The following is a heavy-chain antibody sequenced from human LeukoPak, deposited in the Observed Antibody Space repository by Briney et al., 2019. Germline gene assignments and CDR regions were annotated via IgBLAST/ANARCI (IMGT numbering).Heavy chain of an antibody. CDR3: ARGTLYSGWSYYLDY. J-gene: IGHJ4*02. CDR2: THTSGST. D-gene: IGHD6-19*01. CDR1: GGSITSYY. Sequence: PSETLSLTCTFSGGSITSYYWSWIRQPAGKGLEWIGRTHTSGSTNYNPSLKSRVTIAVDTSKNQFSLKLISVTAADTAVYYCARGTLYSGWSYYLDYWGQGTLVTVSS. V-gene: IGHV4-4*07.